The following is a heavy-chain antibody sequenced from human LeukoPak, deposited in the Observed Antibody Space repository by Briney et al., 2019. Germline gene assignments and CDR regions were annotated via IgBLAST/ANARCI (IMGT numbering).Heavy chain of an antibody. CDR3: AKVISSY. V-gene: IGHV3-30*18. CDR2: ISYDGSNK. J-gene: IGHJ4*02. CDR1: GFTFSSYG. D-gene: IGHD6-13*01. Sequence: GGSLRLSCAASGFTFSSYGMHWVRQAPGKGLEWVAVISYDGSNKYYADSVKGRFTISRDNSKNTLYLQMNSLRAEDTAVYYCAKVISSYWGQGTLVTVSS.